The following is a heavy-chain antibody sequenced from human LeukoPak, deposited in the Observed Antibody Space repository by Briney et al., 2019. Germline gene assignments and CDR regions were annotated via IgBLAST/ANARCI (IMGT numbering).Heavy chain of an antibody. CDR2: IYSGGSA. CDR1: GFTVSSNY. CDR3: ARGNNYYGSGSYDRYYYYYYGMDV. Sequence: PGGSLRLSCAASGFTVSSNYMSWVRQAPGKGLEWVSVIYSGGSAYYADSVKGRFTISRDNPKNTLYLQMNSLRAEDTAVYYCARGNNYYGSGSYDRYYYYYYGMDVWGQGTTVTVSS. D-gene: IGHD3-10*01. J-gene: IGHJ6*02. V-gene: IGHV3-53*01.